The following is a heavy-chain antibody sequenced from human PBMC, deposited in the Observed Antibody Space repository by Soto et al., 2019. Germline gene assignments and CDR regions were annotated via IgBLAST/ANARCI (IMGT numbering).Heavy chain of an antibody. Sequence: PGGSLRLSCAASGFTFSSYGMHWVRQAPGKGLEWVAVIWYDGSNKYYADSVKGRFTISRDNYKNTLYLQKNSLRAEDTAVYYCARDDQPLKRRPYYGMDVWGQGTTVTVSS. D-gene: IGHD2-2*01. CDR2: IWYDGSNK. CDR3: ARDDQPLKRRPYYGMDV. V-gene: IGHV3-33*08. CDR1: GFTFSSYG. J-gene: IGHJ6*02.